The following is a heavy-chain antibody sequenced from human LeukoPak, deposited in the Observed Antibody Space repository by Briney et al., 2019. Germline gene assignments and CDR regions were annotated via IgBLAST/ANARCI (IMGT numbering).Heavy chain of an antibody. J-gene: IGHJ4*02. D-gene: IGHD2-15*01. CDR3: ARLEVVISAINI. Sequence: SETLSLTCAISGGSIWSVNYYWAWGRQPPGKGLEWIGNIYYSGTTYYNPSLKSRVAVSVDTSEHQFSLRLNSVTAADTAVYYCARLEVVISAINIWGQGTLVTVSS. CDR1: GGSIWSVNYY. V-gene: IGHV4-39*07. CDR2: IYYSGTT.